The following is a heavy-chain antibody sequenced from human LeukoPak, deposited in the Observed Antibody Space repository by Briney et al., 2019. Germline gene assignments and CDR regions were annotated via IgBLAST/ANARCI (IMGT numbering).Heavy chain of an antibody. V-gene: IGHV5-51*01. CDR3: ARLGRWLQSSAEYFQH. J-gene: IGHJ1*01. Sequence: GASLKISCKGSGSRFTSYWIGWVRPTPGKGLAWMGIIYPGDSDTRYSPSFQGQVTISADKSISTAYLQWSSLKASDTAMYYCARLGRWLQSSAEYFQHWGQGTLVTVSS. CDR1: GSRFTSYW. D-gene: IGHD5-24*01. CDR2: IYPGDSDT.